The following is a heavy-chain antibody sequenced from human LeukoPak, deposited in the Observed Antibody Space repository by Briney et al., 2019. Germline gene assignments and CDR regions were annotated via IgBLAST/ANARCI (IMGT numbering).Heavy chain of an antibody. Sequence: ASVKVSCKASGYTFTSYDINWVRQATGQGLEWMGWMNPNSGNTGYAQKFQGRVTMTRNTSISTAYTELSSLRSEDTAVYYCARALGNTYYFDYWGQGTLVTVSS. V-gene: IGHV1-8*01. J-gene: IGHJ4*02. CDR3: ARALGNTYYFDY. CDR2: MNPNSGNT. CDR1: GYTFTSYD. D-gene: IGHD4-23*01.